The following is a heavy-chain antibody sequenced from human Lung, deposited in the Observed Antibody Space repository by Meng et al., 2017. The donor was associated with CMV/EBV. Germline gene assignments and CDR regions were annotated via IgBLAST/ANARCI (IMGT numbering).Heavy chain of an antibody. CDR3: ATVYCSSYKICYPDS. V-gene: IGHV4-59*01. D-gene: IGHD2-2*01. CDR1: GVSINSYF. J-gene: IGHJ4*02. Sequence: LXCSVPGVSINSYFWTWVRQPPGKGLEWIGHIYNDGGSTDYNPSLNSRVTLSSDTSRNQVSLRVTSVTTADMAAYYCATVYCSSYKICYPDSWGQGTLVTVSS. CDR2: IYNDGGST.